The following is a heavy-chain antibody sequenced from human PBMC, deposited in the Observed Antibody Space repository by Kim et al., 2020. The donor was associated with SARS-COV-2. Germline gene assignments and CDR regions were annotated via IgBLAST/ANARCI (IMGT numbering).Heavy chain of an antibody. CDR1: GFTFSSYA. Sequence: GGSLRLSCAASGFTFSSYAMSWVRQAPGKGLEWVSAISGSGGSTYYADSVKGRFTISRDNSKNTLYLQMNSLRAEDTAVYYCAKDLGDTTLMVYANHRLGWFDPWGQGTLVTVSS. J-gene: IGHJ5*02. D-gene: IGHD2-8*01. V-gene: IGHV3-23*01. CDR2: ISGSGGST. CDR3: AKDLGDTTLMVYANHRLGWFDP.